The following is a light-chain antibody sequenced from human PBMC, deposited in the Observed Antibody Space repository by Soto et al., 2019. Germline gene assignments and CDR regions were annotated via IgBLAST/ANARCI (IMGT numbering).Light chain of an antibody. J-gene: IGLJ2*01. CDR3: NSYTLSKTVI. CDR2: EVT. CDR1: SSDVGAHDF. V-gene: IGLV2-14*01. Sequence: QSALTQPASVSGSPGQSITISCSGTSSDVGAHDFVSWYQHHPDKAPKVIIFEVTKRPSGVSDRFSGSKTGNTASLTISGLQAEDEADYYFNSYTLSKTVIFGGGTKLTVL.